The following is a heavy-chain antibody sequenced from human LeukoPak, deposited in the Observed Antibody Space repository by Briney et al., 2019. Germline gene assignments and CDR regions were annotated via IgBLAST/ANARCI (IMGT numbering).Heavy chain of an antibody. J-gene: IGHJ4*02. V-gene: IGHV1-2*06. CDR1: GYTFTGYY. CDR3: ARWGAIVVVTANDY. Sequence: ASVKVSCKASGYTFTGYYMQWARQAPGQGREWMGRINPNSGGTNYAQKVQGRVTMTRDTSISTAYMELSRLRSDDPAVYYCARWGAIVVVTANDYWGQGTLVTVSS. D-gene: IGHD2-21*02. CDR2: INPNSGGT.